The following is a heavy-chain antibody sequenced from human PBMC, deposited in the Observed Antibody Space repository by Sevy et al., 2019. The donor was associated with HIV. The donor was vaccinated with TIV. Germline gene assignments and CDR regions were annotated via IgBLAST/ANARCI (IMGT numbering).Heavy chain of an antibody. Sequence: ASVKVSCKASGGTFSSYAISWVRQAPGQGLEWMGWIIPIFGTANYAQKFQGRVTITADESTSTAYMELSSLRSEDTAVYYCARGSHSGYDVFDYWGQGTLVTVSS. J-gene: IGHJ4*02. CDR2: IIPIFGTA. V-gene: IGHV1-69*13. CDR1: GGTFSSYA. D-gene: IGHD5-12*01. CDR3: ARGSHSGYDVFDY.